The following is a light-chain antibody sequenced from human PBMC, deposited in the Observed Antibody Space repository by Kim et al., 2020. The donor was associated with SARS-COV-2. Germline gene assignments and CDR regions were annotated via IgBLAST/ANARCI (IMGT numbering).Light chain of an antibody. Sequence: SPGERATLPCRDSQSVVSSYLAWHQQKPGQAPRLLIYGASRRATGIPDRFSGSGSGTDFTLTISRLEPEDSAVYYCHHYGSAPQTFGQGTKVDIK. J-gene: IGKJ1*01. CDR3: HHYGSAPQT. CDR2: GAS. CDR1: QSVVSSY. V-gene: IGKV3-20*01.